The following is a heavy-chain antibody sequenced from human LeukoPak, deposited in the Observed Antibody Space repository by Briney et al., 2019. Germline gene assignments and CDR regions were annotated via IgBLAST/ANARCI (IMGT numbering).Heavy chain of an antibody. Sequence: GGSLRLSCAASGFTFSSYAMPWVRQAPGKGLEWVAVISYDGSNKYYADSVKGRFTISRDNSKNTLYLQMNSLRAEDTAVYYCAKDPYYCSSTSCYISTNWFDPWGQGTLVTVSS. D-gene: IGHD2-2*02. CDR1: GFTFSSYA. J-gene: IGHJ5*02. CDR2: ISYDGSNK. CDR3: AKDPYYCSSTSCYISTNWFDP. V-gene: IGHV3-30-3*01.